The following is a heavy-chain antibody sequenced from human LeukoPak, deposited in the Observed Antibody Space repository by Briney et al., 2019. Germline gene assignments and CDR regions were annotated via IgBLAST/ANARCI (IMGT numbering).Heavy chain of an antibody. D-gene: IGHD1-7*01. Sequence: PSETLSLTCAVYGGSFSGYHWSWIRQPQGKGLEWIGEINHSGSTSYNPSLKSRVTISVDTSKNQFSLKLSSVTAADTAVYYCARGNYDYFDYWGQGTLVTVSS. CDR3: ARGNYDYFDY. CDR1: GGSFSGYH. CDR2: INHSGST. J-gene: IGHJ4*02. V-gene: IGHV4-34*01.